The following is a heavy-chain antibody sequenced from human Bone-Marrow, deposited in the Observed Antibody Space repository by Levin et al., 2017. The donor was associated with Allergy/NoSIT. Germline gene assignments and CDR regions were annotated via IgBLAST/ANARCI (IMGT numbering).Heavy chain of an antibody. CDR2: ISFDGSDK. J-gene: IGHJ6*02. Sequence: LSLTCAASGFTFSTYGMHWVSQAPGKGLEWVAVISFDGSDKYYADSVKGRFTISRDNSKNTLDLQMNSLRPEDTAVYYCAKGGSGNYDYYGMDAWGQGTTVTVSS. CDR3: AKGGSGNYDYYGMDA. V-gene: IGHV3-30*18. D-gene: IGHD6-25*01. CDR1: GFTFSTYG.